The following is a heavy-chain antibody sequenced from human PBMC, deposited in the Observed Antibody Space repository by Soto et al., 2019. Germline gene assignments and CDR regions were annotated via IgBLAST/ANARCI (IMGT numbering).Heavy chain of an antibody. CDR2: IWYDGSNK. J-gene: IGHJ5*02. V-gene: IGHV3-33*01. D-gene: IGHD4-17*01. CDR3: ARDRPTTVVTNWFDP. CDR1: GFTFSSYG. Sequence: PGGSLRLSCAASGFTFSSYGMHWVRQAPGKGLEWVAVIWYDGSNKYYADSVKGRFTISRDNSKNTLYLQMNSLRAEDTAVYYCARDRPTTVVTNWFDPWGQGTLVTVSS.